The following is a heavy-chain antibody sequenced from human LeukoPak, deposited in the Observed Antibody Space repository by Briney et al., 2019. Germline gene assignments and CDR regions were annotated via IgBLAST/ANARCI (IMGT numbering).Heavy chain of an antibody. D-gene: IGHD3-3*01. CDR2: IFHAGKT. CDR3: AALRLIGDRRYWYFDF. Sequence: SETLSLTCAVSGYPISSNYYWGXIRLPPEXGREXIANIFHAGKTFYNPSLKSRVTMSVDTSRNQFSLQLSSVTAADAAVYYCAALRLIGDRRYWYFDFWGRGTLVTVSS. J-gene: IGHJ2*01. CDR1: GYPISSNYY. V-gene: IGHV4-38-2*01.